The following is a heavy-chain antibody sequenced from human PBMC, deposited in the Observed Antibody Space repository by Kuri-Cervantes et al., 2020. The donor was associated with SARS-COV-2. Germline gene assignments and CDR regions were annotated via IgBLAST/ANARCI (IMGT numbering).Heavy chain of an antibody. CDR3: AKTSGYNYCFAY. J-gene: IGHJ4*02. CDR2: MSGSGAST. Sequence: GESLKISCAASGFSFSANVMAWVRQAPGKGLEWVSTMSGSGASTHYADSVKGRFTISRDNSKNMLYLQMYSLRAEDTAVYYCAKTSGYNYCFAYWGQGSLVTVSS. CDR1: GFSFSANV. V-gene: IGHV3-23*01. D-gene: IGHD5-24*01.